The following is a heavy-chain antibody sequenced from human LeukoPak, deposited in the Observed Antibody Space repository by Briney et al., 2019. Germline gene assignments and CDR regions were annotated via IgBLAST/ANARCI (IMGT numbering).Heavy chain of an antibody. D-gene: IGHD6-13*01. V-gene: IGHV3-48*03. CDR2: ISSSGSTI. J-gene: IGHJ3*02. CDR3: ARDPPRIAAAGTKAFDI. CDR1: GFTFSSYE. Sequence: GGSLRLSCAASGFTFSSYEMNWVRQAPGKGLEWVSYISSSGSTIYYADSVKGRFTISRDNAKNSLYFQMNSLRAEDTAVYYCARDPPRIAAAGTKAFDIWGQGTMVTVSS.